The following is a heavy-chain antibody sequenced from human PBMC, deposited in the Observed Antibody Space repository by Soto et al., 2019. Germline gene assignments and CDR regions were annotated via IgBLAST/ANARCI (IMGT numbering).Heavy chain of an antibody. J-gene: IGHJ1*01. CDR1: GGTFSSYA. CDR3: ARDLGHGAAADREYFQH. D-gene: IGHD2-2*01. Sequence: ASVKVSCKASGGTFSSYAISWVRQAPGQGLEWMGGIIPIFGTANYAQKFQGRVTITADESTSTAYMGLSSLRSEDTAVYYCARDLGHGAAADREYFQHWGQGTLVTVSS. CDR2: IIPIFGTA. V-gene: IGHV1-69*13.